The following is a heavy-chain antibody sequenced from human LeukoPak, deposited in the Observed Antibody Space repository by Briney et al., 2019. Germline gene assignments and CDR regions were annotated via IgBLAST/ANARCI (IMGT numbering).Heavy chain of an antibody. CDR3: ARAERVLRYFDWLPHFDY. CDR1: GYTFTSYG. CDR2: IIPTFGTS. V-gene: IGHV1-69*13. J-gene: IGHJ4*01. D-gene: IGHD3-9*01. Sequence: ASVKVSCKASGYTFTSYGISWVRQAPGQGLEWMGGIIPTFGTSSYAQMFQGRVTLTADESTSTVYMELSSLRSEDTAVYYCARAERVLRYFDWLPHFDYWGQGTLVTVSS.